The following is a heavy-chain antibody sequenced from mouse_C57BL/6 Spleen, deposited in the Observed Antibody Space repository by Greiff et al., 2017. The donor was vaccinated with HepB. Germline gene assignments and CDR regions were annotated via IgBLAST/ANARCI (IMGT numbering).Heavy chain of an antibody. CDR1: GFTFSDYG. V-gene: IGHV5-17*01. D-gene: IGHD2-3*01. J-gene: IGHJ3*01. Sequence: DVHLVESGGGLVKPGRSLKLSCAASGFTFSDYGMHWVRQAPEKGLEWVAYISSGSSTIYYADTVKGRFTISRDNAKNTLFLQMTSLRSEDTAMYYCAMLYDGYYDFAYWGQGTLVTVSA. CDR2: ISSGSSTI. CDR3: AMLYDGYYDFAY.